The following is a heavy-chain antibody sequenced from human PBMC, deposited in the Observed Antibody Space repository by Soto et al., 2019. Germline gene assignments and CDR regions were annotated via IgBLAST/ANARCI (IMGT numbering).Heavy chain of an antibody. CDR3: GVGFRSLGYYMDV. Sequence: PGESLKISCKGSGYSFTSYWIGWVRQMPGKGLEWMGIIYPGDSDTRYSPSFQGQVTISADKSISTAYLQWSSLRASDTAMYYCGVGFRSLGYYMDVWGKGTTVTVSS. J-gene: IGHJ6*03. D-gene: IGHD3-10*01. CDR2: IYPGDSDT. V-gene: IGHV5-51*01. CDR1: GYSFTSYW.